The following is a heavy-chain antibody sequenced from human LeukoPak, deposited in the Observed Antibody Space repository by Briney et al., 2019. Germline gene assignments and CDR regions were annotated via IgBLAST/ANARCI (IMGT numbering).Heavy chain of an antibody. CDR3: ARGGGYDWMTDY. D-gene: IGHD5-12*01. Sequence: SETLSLTCAVYGGSFSGYYWSWIRQPPGRGLEWIGEINHSGSTNYNPSLKSRITISVDTSKNQFPLKLNSVTAADTAVYYCARGGGYDWMTDYWGQGTLVTVSS. J-gene: IGHJ4*02. CDR1: GGSFSGYY. V-gene: IGHV4-34*01. CDR2: INHSGST.